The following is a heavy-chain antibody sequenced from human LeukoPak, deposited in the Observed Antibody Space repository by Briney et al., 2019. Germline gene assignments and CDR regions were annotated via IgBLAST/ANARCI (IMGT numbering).Heavy chain of an antibody. J-gene: IGHJ5*02. CDR1: GGSISTYY. V-gene: IGHV4-59*01. CDR2: IYYSGSS. CDR3: TRTPQYNWFDP. Sequence: PSETLSLTCTVSGGSISTYYWSWIRQPPGKGLEWIGYIYYSGSSNYNPSLKSRVTISEDTSKNQFSLKLSSVTVADTAVYYCTRTPQYNWFDPWGQGTLVTVSS.